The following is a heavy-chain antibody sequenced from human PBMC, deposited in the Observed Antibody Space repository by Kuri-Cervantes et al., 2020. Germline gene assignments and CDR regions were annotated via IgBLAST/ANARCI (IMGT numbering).Heavy chain of an antibody. CDR3: ARSKPFGESYFDN. D-gene: IGHD3-10*01. CDR2: ISGSGITI. V-gene: IGHV3-11*01. CDR1: GFSFSDYY. Sequence: GESLKISCAASGFSFSDYYMNWIRQALGKGLEWVSYISGSGITIYYADSVKGRLTISRDNAKNSLYLQMNSLRAEDTAVYYCARSKPFGESYFDNWGQGTLVTVSS. J-gene: IGHJ4*02.